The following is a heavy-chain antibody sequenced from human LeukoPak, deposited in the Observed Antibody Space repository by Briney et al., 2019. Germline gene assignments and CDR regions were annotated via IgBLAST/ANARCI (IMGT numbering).Heavy chain of an antibody. CDR1: GYTFTAFP. D-gene: IGHD2-2*01. CDR3: ARDSSNWSSFGS. J-gene: IGHJ4*02. CDR2: INPNSGVT. Sequence: ASVKVSCKASGYTFTAFPIHWVRQAPGQGPEWMGRINPNSGVTNYAQKFQGRVIMTRDTSISTVYMQLSSLKTDDTAVYYCARDSSNWSSFGSWGQGSLVIVSS. V-gene: IGHV1-2*06.